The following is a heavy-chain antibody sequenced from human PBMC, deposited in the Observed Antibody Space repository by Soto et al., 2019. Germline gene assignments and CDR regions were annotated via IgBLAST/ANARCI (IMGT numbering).Heavy chain of an antibody. CDR2: ISGSGGST. J-gene: IGHJ4*02. CDR1: GFTFSTYA. V-gene: IGHV3-23*01. D-gene: IGHD1-20*01. Sequence: GGSLRLSCAASGFTFSTYAMSWVRQAPGKGLEWVSAISGSGGSTYYADSVKGRFSSTYYADSVKGRFTISRDNSKNTLYLQMNSLRVEDTALYYCVRDHNWAFDYWAPGTLVTVSS. CDR3: VRDHNWAFDY.